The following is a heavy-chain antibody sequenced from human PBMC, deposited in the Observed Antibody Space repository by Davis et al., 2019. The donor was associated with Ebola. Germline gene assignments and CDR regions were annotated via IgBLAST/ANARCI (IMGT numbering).Heavy chain of an antibody. CDR2: INPNDGRT. CDR1: GYTFTNYY. D-gene: IGHD4-17*01. Sequence: ASVKVSCKASGYTFTNYYMHWVRQAPGQGLEWMGMINPNDGRTIYAQKFQGRVTVIRNTSISTAYLELSSLRSEDTAVYYCARGNYGDYIVLYYYNMDVWGQGTTVTVSS. V-gene: IGHV1-46*01. J-gene: IGHJ6*02. CDR3: ARGNYGDYIVLYYYNMDV.